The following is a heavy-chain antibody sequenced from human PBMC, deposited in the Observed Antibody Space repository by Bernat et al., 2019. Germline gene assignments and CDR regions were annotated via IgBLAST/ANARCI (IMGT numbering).Heavy chain of an antibody. J-gene: IGHJ6*02. CDR1: GYTFTSYG. CDR2: ISAYNGNT. CDR3: ARVIGGVLEWLRSYGMDV. D-gene: IGHD3-3*01. Sequence: QVQLVQSGAEVKKPGASVKVSCKASGYTFTSYGISWVRQAPGQGLEWMGWISAYNGNTNYAQKLQGRDTMTTDTSTSTAYMELRSLRSDDTAVYYCARVIGGVLEWLRSYGMDVWGQGTTVTVSS. V-gene: IGHV1-18*01.